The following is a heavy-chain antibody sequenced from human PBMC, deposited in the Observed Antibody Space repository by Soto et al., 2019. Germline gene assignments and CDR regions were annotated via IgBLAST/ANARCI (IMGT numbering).Heavy chain of an antibody. CDR3: ARGPSPRITIFGVVITYWYFDL. D-gene: IGHD3-3*01. CDR2: IYHSGST. CDR1: GGSISSGGYS. Sequence: SETLSLTCAVSGGSISSGGYSWSWIRQPPGKGLEWIGYIYHSGSTYYNPSLKSRVTISVDRSKNQFSLKLSSVTAADTAVYYCARGPSPRITIFGVVITYWYFDLWGRGTLVTVSS. V-gene: IGHV4-30-2*01. J-gene: IGHJ2*01.